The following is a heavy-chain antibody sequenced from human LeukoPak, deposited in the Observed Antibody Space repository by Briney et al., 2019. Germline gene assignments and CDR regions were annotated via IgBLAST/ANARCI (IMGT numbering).Heavy chain of an antibody. V-gene: IGHV3-74*01. D-gene: IGHD3-16*02. CDR1: GFTFSSYW. J-gene: IGHJ4*02. CDR2: MNSDGSTT. CDR3: ARDYDYFWGGYRYPFDY. Sequence: PGGSLRPSCAASGFTFSSYWMHWVRQAPGKGLVWLSRMNSDGSTTNYADSVKGRFTISRDNARNTLYLQMNSLRVEDTAMYFCARDYDYFWGGYRYPFDYWGQGTLVTVSS.